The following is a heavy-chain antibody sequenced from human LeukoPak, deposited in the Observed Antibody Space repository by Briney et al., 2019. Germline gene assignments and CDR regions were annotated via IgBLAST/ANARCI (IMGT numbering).Heavy chain of an antibody. CDR2: ISSDSTHI. J-gene: IGHJ4*02. CDR3: ARDYYGDYYFDF. V-gene: IGHV3-21*06. D-gene: IGHD4-17*01. CDR1: RFTFSSYS. Sequence: PGGSLRLSCGASRFTFSSYSMSWVRQAPGKGLEWISSISSDSTHIYYADSVKGRFTISRDNAQNSLYLQMNCLRDEDMAVYYCARDYYGDYYFDFWGQGALVTVSS.